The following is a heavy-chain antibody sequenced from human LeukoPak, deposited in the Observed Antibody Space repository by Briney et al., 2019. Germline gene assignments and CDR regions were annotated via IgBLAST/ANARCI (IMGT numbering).Heavy chain of an antibody. J-gene: IGHJ4*02. CDR2: FYSGGST. CDR1: GFTVSRNY. V-gene: IGHV3-53*01. CDR3: AKDRFPQTSQRPLSFDY. D-gene: IGHD2/OR15-2a*01. Sequence: GGSLRLSCAASGFTVSRNYMNWVRQAPGKGLEWVSVFYSGGSTYYADSVKGRFTISRDNSKNTLSLQLNSLRAEDTAVYYCAKDRFPQTSQRPLSFDYWGQGTLVTVSS.